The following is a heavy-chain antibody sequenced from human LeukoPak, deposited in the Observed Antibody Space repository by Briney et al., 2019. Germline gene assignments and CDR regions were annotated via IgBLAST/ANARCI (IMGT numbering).Heavy chain of an antibody. V-gene: IGHV3-7*03. CDR1: GFTFSSYW. CDR3: AKDRDTAMAG. J-gene: IGHJ4*02. D-gene: IGHD5-18*01. Sequence: GGSLRLSCAASGFTFSSYWMSWVRQAPGKGLEWVANINKDGGEKYYVDSVKGRFTISRDNAKNSLYLQMNSLRADDTAVYYCAKDRDTAMAGWGQGTLVTVSS. CDR2: INKDGGEK.